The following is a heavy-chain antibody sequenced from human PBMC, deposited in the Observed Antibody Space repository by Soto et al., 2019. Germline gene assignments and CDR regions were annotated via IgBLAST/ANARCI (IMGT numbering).Heavy chain of an antibody. V-gene: IGHV1-2*04. CDR1: GYTFTDYY. Sequence: QVQLVQSGTEVKKPGASVRLSCEPSGYTFTDYYIHWVRQAPGQGLEWMGWMNPNSGAAKLAQKFQAWVSMTRDTSISTAYVDMIRLTSDDTAVYYCARERNSGYTSLNYWGQGTLVIVSS. D-gene: IGHD5-18*01. J-gene: IGHJ4*02. CDR3: ARERNSGYTSLNY. CDR2: MNPNSGAA.